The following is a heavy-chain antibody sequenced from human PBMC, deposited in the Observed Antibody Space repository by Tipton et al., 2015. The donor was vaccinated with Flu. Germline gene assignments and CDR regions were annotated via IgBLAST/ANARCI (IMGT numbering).Heavy chain of an antibody. Sequence: SLRLSCAASGFTFSSYSMDWVRQAPGKGLEWVSSISSSSSYIYYADSVKGRFTISRDNAKNSLYLQMNSLRAEDTPVYYCAGDLGSSWGIDYWGQGTLVTVSS. V-gene: IGHV3-21*01. J-gene: IGHJ4*02. CDR3: AGDLGSSWGIDY. CDR1: GFTFSSYS. D-gene: IGHD6-13*01. CDR2: ISSSSSYI.